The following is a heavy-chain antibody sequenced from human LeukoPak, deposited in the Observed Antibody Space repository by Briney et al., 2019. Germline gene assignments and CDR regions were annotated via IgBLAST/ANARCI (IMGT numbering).Heavy chain of an antibody. D-gene: IGHD3-9*01. Sequence: ASVKVSCKVSGYTLTELSMHWVRQAPGQGLEWMGWISAYNGNTNYAQKLQGRVTMTTDTSTSTAYMELRSLRSDDTAVYYCARAAPRLRYFDWSEKKPMNYDAFDIWGQGTMVTVSS. CDR1: GYTLTELS. CDR3: ARAAPRLRYFDWSEKKPMNYDAFDI. V-gene: IGHV1-18*01. CDR2: ISAYNGNT. J-gene: IGHJ3*02.